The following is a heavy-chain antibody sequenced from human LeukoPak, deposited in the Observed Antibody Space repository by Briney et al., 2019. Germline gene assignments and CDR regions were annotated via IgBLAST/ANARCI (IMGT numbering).Heavy chain of an antibody. CDR2: IYYSGST. CDR1: GGSISSYY. CDR3: ARVYSSSWNDAFDI. V-gene: IGHV4-59*01. J-gene: IGHJ3*02. Sequence: SETLSLTCTVSGGSISSYYWSWIRQPPGKGLEWIGYIYYSGSTNCNPSLKSRVTISVDTSKNQFSLKLSSVTAADTAVYYCARVYSSSWNDAFDIWGQGTMVTVSS. D-gene: IGHD6-13*01.